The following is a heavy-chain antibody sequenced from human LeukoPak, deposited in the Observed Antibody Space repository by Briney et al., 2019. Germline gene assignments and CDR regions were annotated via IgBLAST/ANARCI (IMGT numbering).Heavy chain of an antibody. J-gene: IGHJ4*02. CDR3: AREKNYDSSGYYYY. V-gene: IGHV1-69*13. Sequence: ASVYVSRKASGGTFSSYAISWVRQAPGQGLEWMGGIIPIFGTANYAQKFQGRVTITADESTSTAYMELSSLRSEDTAVYYCAREKNYDSSGYYYYWGQGTLVTVSS. CDR2: IIPIFGTA. CDR1: GGTFSSYA. D-gene: IGHD3-22*01.